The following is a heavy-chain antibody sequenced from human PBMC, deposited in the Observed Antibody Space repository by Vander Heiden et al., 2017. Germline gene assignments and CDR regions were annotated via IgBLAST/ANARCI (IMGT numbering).Heavy chain of an antibody. CDR3: TTDSGYYDYGDYGEYYFDY. V-gene: IGHV3-15*01. Sequence: EVQLVESGGCLVKPGGSLRLSCAAAGSTFSYSRIALVRQAPGKGLEWVGRIKSKTDGGTTDSAAPVKGRFTISRDYSKNTLYLQMNSLKTEDTAVYYCTTDSGYYDYGDYGEYYFDYWGQGTLVTVSS. J-gene: IGHJ4*02. CDR1: GSTFSYSR. D-gene: IGHD4-17*01. CDR2: IKSKTDGGTT.